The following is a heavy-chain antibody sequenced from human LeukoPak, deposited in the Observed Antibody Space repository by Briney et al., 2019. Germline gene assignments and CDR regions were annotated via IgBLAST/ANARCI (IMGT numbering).Heavy chain of an antibody. CDR1: GFTFSKYW. Sequence: GGSLRLSCAASGFTFSKYWMSWARQAPGKGLEWVANMNQDGSENYYVDSVKGRFTISRENAKNSLYLQMNSLRAEDTAVYYCARDSDFDYWGQGTLVTVSS. J-gene: IGHJ4*02. D-gene: IGHD1-26*01. CDR3: ARDSDFDY. CDR2: MNQDGSEN. V-gene: IGHV3-7*01.